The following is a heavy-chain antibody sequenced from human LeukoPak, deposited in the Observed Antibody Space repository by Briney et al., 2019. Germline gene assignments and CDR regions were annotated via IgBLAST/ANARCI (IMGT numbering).Heavy chain of an antibody. V-gene: IGHV4-59*01. D-gene: IGHD3-16*01. Sequence: PSETLSLTCTVSGGSISSYYWSWIRQPPGKGLEWIGYIYCSGSTNYNPSLKSRVTISVDTSKNQFSLKLSSVTAADTAVYYCARVVWPYYYYYMDVWGKGTTVTVSS. CDR3: ARVVWPYYYYYMDV. J-gene: IGHJ6*03. CDR1: GGSISSYY. CDR2: IYCSGST.